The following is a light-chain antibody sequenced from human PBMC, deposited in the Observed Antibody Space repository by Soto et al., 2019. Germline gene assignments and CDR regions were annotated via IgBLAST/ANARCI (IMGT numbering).Light chain of an antibody. J-gene: IGKJ3*01. Sequence: EIVMTQSPATLSVSPVETAKLSCIASQSVDKFLAWYQQRPGQPPRLLIYGASSRATGIPDRFSGSGSGTDFTLTISRLEPEDFSVYYCHQYGTAPLTFGPGTKVDIK. V-gene: IGKV3-20*01. CDR3: HQYGTAPLT. CDR1: QSVDKF. CDR2: GAS.